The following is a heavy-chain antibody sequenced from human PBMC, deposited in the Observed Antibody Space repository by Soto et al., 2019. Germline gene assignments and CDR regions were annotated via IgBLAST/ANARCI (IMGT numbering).Heavy chain of an antibody. CDR2: IKQDGSEK. V-gene: IGHV3-7*04. J-gene: IGHJ1*01. CDR3: GGGVGYFRH. CDR1: GFTFSSYW. Sequence: EVQLVESGGGLVQPGGSLRLSCAASGFTFSSYWMSWVRQAPGKGLEWVANIKQDGSEKYYVDSVKGRFTISRDNAKNSLYVHMNRLRAEDTAGYCCGGGVGYFRHWGEGTMVTDSS.